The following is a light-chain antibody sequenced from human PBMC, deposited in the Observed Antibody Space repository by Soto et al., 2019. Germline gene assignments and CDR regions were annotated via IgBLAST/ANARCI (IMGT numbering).Light chain of an antibody. CDR1: QSVSFN. CDR3: QQYNNWPPPYT. V-gene: IGKV3-15*01. CDR2: AAS. Sequence: EIVMTQSPATLSVSPGERATLSCRASQSVSFNLACYQQRPDQAPRLLIYAASTKATGIPARFSGSGSGTEVTLTISSMQYEDFSVYYCQQYNNWPPPYTFGQGTKLEIK. J-gene: IGKJ2*01.